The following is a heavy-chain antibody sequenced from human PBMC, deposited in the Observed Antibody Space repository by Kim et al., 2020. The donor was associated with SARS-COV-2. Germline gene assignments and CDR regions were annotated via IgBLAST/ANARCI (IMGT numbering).Heavy chain of an antibody. J-gene: IGHJ6*02. CDR1: GFTFSSYG. CDR2: IWYDGSNK. V-gene: IGHV3-33*01. CDR3: ARVFGEFYYGMDV. D-gene: IGHD3-10*01. Sequence: GGSLRLSCAASGFTFSSYGMHWVRQAPGKGLEWVAVIWYDGSNKYYADSVKGRFTISRDNSKNTLYLQMNSLRAEDTAVYYCARVFGEFYYGMDVWGQGTTVTVSS.